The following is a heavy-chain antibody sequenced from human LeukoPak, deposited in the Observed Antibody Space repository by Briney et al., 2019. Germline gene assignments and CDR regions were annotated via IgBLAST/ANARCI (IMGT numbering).Heavy chain of an antibody. V-gene: IGHV4-59*01. Sequence: SETLSLTCTVSGGSISSYYWSWIRQPPGKGLEWIGYIYYSGSTNYNPSLKSRVTISVDTSKNQFSLKLSSVTAADTAVYYCARAGGDSYNLGLDYWGQGTLVTVSS. J-gene: IGHJ4*02. CDR3: ARAGGDSYNLGLDY. D-gene: IGHD5-24*01. CDR1: GGSISSYY. CDR2: IYYSGST.